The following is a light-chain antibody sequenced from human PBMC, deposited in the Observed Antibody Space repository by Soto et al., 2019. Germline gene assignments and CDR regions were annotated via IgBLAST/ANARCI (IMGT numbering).Light chain of an antibody. CDR3: QQYNNWPPLT. Sequence: EIVITQSPGTLSVSPGERATLSCRASQSVSSNLAWYQQKPGQAPRLLIYGASTRATGIPARFSGSGSGTEFTLTISSLQSEDLAVYYCQQYNNWPPLTFGGGTKVEIK. V-gene: IGKV3-15*01. J-gene: IGKJ4*01. CDR1: QSVSSN. CDR2: GAS.